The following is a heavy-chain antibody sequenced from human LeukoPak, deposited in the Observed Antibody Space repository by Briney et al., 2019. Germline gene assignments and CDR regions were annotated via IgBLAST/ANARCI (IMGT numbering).Heavy chain of an antibody. D-gene: IGHD1-26*01. V-gene: IGHV1-69*01. J-gene: IGHJ4*02. CDR3: ARDFYSGSYRYFGY. Sequence: GSSVKVSCKASGGTFSSYAINWVRQAPGQGLEWIGGIIPISGSANYAQKFQGRVTITADESTSTAYMELSSFRSEDTAVYYCARDFYSGSYRYFGYWGQGTLVTVSS. CDR2: IIPISGSA. CDR1: GGTFSSYA.